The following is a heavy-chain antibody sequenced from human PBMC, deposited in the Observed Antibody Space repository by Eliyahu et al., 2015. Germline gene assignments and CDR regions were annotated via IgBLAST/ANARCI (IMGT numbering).Heavy chain of an antibody. CDR1: SSYG. CDR2: ISYDGSNK. D-gene: IGHD3-10*01. V-gene: IGHV3-30*03. Sequence: SSYGMHWVRQAPGKGLEWVAVISYDGSNKYYADSVKGRFTISRDNSKNTLYLQMNSLRAEDTAVYYCARDLEPYYYGSSSFDPWGQGTLVTVSS. CDR3: ARDLEPYYYGSSSFDP. J-gene: IGHJ5*02.